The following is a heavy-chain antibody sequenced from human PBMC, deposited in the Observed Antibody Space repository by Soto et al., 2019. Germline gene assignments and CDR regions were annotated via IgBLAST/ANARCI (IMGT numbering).Heavy chain of an antibody. V-gene: IGHV3-23*01. D-gene: IGHD3-10*01. J-gene: IGHJ4*02. CDR3: AVPPYYYGSGSPRIDY. CDR1: GFTFSSYA. Sequence: GGSLRLSCAASGFTFSSYAMSWVRQAPGKGLEWVSAISGSGGSTYYTDSVKGRSTISRDNSKNTLYLQMNSLRAEDTAVYYCAVPPYYYGSGSPRIDYWGQGTLVTVSS. CDR2: ISGSGGST.